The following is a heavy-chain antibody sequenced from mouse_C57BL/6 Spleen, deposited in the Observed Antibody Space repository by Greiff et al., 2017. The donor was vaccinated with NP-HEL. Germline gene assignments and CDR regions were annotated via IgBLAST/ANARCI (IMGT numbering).Heavy chain of an antibody. V-gene: IGHV2-9*01. D-gene: IGHD2-4*01. CDR2: IWGGGST. CDR1: GFSLTSYG. CDR3: AKHGDIDYDAGGYAMDY. Sequence: QVQLQQSGPGLVAPSQSLSITCTVSGFSLTSYGVDWVRQPPGKGLEWLGVIWGGGSTNYNSALMSRLSISKDNSKSQVFLKMNSLQTDDTAMYYCAKHGDIDYDAGGYAMDYWGQGTSVTVSS. J-gene: IGHJ4*01.